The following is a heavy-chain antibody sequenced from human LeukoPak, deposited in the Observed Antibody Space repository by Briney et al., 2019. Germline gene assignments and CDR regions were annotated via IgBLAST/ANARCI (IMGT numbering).Heavy chain of an antibody. J-gene: IGHJ3*02. CDR2: LYTSETT. CDR1: GGSISSGNYY. CDR3: ASSTRLGFCSGGSCPQNAFDM. V-gene: IGHV4-61*02. Sequence: SQTLSLTCTVSGGSISSGNYYWSLIRQPAGKGLEWIGRLYTSETTNYNPSLKSRVTISVDTSKNQFSLKLTSVTAADTAVYYFASSTRLGFCSGGSCPQNAFDMWGQGTLVTVSS. D-gene: IGHD2-15*01.